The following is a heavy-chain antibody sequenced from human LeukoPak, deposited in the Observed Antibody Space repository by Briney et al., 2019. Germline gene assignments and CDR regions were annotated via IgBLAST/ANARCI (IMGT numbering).Heavy chain of an antibody. V-gene: IGHV3-64D*06. J-gene: IGHJ4*02. CDR2: ISSTGGST. Sequence: GGSLRLSCSASGFTLSNYAMHWVRQAPGKGLEYVSVISSTGGSTYYADSVKGRFTVSRDNSKNTLYLQMSSLRAEDTAVYQCVKECLVIIDYYFDYWGQGTLVTVSS. CDR1: GFTLSNYA. D-gene: IGHD3-22*01. CDR3: VKECLVIIDYYFDY.